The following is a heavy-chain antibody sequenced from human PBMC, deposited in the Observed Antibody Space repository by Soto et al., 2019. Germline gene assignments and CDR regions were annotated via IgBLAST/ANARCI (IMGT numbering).Heavy chain of an antibody. CDR2: INHSGST. Sequence: SETLSLTCAVYGVSFSCYYWSWLRQPPGKGLEWIGEINHSGSTNYNPSLKSRVTISVDTSKNQFSLKLSSVTAADTAVYYCASRITMVRGRGPRFDPWGQGTLVTVSS. J-gene: IGHJ5*02. CDR1: GVSFSCYY. CDR3: ASRITMVRGRGPRFDP. V-gene: IGHV4-34*01. D-gene: IGHD3-10*01.